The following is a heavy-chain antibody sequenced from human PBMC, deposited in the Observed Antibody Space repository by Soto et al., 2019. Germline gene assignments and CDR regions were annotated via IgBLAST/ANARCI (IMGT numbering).Heavy chain of an antibody. J-gene: IGHJ4*02. CDR1: GGSLSSYY. CDR3: ARRWGDYFDY. D-gene: IGHD3-16*01. Sequence: SETLSLTCVVAGGSLSSYYWSWIRQPPGKGLEWIGYIYYSGSTNYNPSLKSRVTISVDTSKNQFSLKLSSVTAADTAVYYCARRWGDYFDYWGQGTLVPVSS. V-gene: IGHV4-59*08. CDR2: IYYSGST.